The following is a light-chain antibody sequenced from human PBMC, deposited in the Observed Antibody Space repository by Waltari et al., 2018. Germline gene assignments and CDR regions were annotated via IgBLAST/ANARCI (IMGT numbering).Light chain of an antibody. CDR2: EVT. CDR1: SSDVGGYNY. CDR3: SSYRSSTTLKYV. J-gene: IGLJ1*01. V-gene: IGLV2-14*01. Sequence: QSALTQPASVSGSPGQSITISCTGTSSDVGGYNYVSWYQQYPGKVPKLMIYEVTNRPSGVSDRFSGSKSGNTASLTISGLQGEDEADYYCSSYRSSTTLKYVFGTGTKVTVL.